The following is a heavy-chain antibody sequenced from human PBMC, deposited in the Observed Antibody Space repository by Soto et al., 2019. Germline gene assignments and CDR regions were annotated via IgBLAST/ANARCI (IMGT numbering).Heavy chain of an antibody. CDR1: GFTFSSYW. CDR2: ISTHGGST. V-gene: IGHV3-64*01. J-gene: IGHJ4*02. D-gene: IGHD3-10*01. CDR3: ARHYGSGSYLYFVY. Sequence: GGSLRLSCAASGFTFSSYWMHWVRQAPGKKLEYVSGISTHGGSTYYANSVKGRFTISRDNSKNTLYLQMGSLRAEDMAVYYFARHYGSGSYLYFVYWGQGTLVGVS.